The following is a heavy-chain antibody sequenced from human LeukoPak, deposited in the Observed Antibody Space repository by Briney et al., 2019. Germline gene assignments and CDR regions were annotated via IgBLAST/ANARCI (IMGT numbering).Heavy chain of an antibody. J-gene: IGHJ6*02. Sequence: GASVKVSCKASGYTFIDYYMHWVRQAPGQGLEWMGRINPSSGGTNYAQKFQGRVTMTRDTSISTAYMELSRLRSDDTAVYYCARDRSNYLGGYYYYGMDVWGQGTTVTVSS. CDR3: ARDRSNYLGGYYYYGMDV. D-gene: IGHD4-11*01. V-gene: IGHV1-2*06. CDR1: GYTFIDYY. CDR2: INPSSGGT.